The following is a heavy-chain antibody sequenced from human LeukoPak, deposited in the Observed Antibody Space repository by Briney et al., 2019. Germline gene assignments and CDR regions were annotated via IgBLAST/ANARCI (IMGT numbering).Heavy chain of an antibody. CDR3: ARDTHYDFWSGYYYYYYYMDV. Sequence: PGGSLRLSCAASGFTFSSYAMSWVRQAPGKGLEWVSAISGSGGSTYYADSVKGRFTISRDNSKNTLYLQMNSLRAEDTALYYCARDTHYDFWSGYYYYYYYMDVWGKGTTVTVPS. CDR1: GFTFSSYA. J-gene: IGHJ6*03. D-gene: IGHD3-3*01. V-gene: IGHV3-23*01. CDR2: ISGSGGST.